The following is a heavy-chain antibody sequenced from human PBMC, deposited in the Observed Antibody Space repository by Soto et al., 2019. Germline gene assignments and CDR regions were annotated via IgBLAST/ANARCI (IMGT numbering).Heavy chain of an antibody. CDR1: GGSISSYY. CDR2: IYYSGST. J-gene: IGHJ6*01. Sequence: PSETLSLTCTVSGGSISSYYWSWIRQPPGKXLEWIGYIYYSGSTNYNPSLKSRVTISVDTSKNQFSLKLSSVTAADTAVYYCARGLRITIFGNHYYYYGMDVWGQGTTVTISS. CDR3: ARGLRITIFGNHYYYYGMDV. D-gene: IGHD3-3*01. V-gene: IGHV4-59*01.